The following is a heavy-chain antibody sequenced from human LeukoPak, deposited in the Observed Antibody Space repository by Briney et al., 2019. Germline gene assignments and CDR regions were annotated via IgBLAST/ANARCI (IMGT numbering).Heavy chain of an antibody. CDR1: GFTFRSYD. CDR3: AKSVRYGYGPGAGWFDP. Sequence: GGSLRLSCEASGFTFRSYDFHWVRQATGKGLEWVSAIGTVGDTYYAGSVKGRFTISRDNAKNSLYLQMNSLRAEDTALYYCAKSVRYGYGPGAGWFDPWGQGTLVTVSS. J-gene: IGHJ5*02. D-gene: IGHD3-10*01. CDR2: IGTVGDT. V-gene: IGHV3-13*01.